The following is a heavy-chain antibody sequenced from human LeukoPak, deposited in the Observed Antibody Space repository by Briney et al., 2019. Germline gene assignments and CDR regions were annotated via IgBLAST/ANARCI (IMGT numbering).Heavy chain of an antibody. D-gene: IGHD5-24*01. CDR1: GYTYTSYY. J-gene: IGHJ4*02. V-gene: IGHV1-46*01. CDR2: INPSGGST. CDR3: ARGWLQYRFDY. Sequence: ASVKVSCKASGYTYTSYYMHWVRQAPGQGLEWMGIINPSGGSTSYAQKFQGRVTMTRDMSTSTVYMELSSLRSEDTAVYYCARGWLQYRFDYWGQGTLVTVSS.